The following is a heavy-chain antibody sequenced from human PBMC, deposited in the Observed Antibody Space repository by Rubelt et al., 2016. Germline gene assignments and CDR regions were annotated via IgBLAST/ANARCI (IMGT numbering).Heavy chain of an antibody. D-gene: IGHD2/OR15-2a*01. J-gene: IGHJ6*02. CDR3: ASFLRGYYYYGMDV. CDR1: GGSISSSSYY. V-gene: IGHV4-39*01. CDR2: ISYSGST. Sequence: QLQLQESGPGLVKPSETLSLTCTVSGGSISSSSYYWGWIRQPPGKGLEWIGSISYSGSTFYNPSLKSRVTISVDTSKNHVSLKLSLVTAADTAVYFCASFLRGYYYYGMDVWGQGTTVTVSS.